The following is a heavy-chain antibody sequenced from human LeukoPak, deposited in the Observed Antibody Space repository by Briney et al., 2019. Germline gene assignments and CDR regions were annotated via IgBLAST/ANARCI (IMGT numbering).Heavy chain of an antibody. J-gene: IGHJ4*02. D-gene: IGHD6-19*01. V-gene: IGHV1-18*01. CDR1: GYTFTSNG. CDR2: ISAYNGNT. Sequence: ASVKVSCKASGYTFTSNGISWVRQAPGQGLEWMGWISAYNGNTNYEQKLQGRVTMTTDTSTSTAYMELRSLRSDDTAVYYCARDLYSSGWLVYWGQGTLVTVSS. CDR3: ARDLYSSGWLVY.